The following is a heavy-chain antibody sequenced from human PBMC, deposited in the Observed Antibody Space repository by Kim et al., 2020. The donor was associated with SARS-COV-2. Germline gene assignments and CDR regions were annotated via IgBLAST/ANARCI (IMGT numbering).Heavy chain of an antibody. CDR1: GGSFSGYY. V-gene: IGHV4-34*01. D-gene: IGHD1-1*01. J-gene: IGHJ4*02. CDR2: INHSGGT. CDR3: ARGQLRLSY. Sequence: SETLSLTCTVYGGSFSGYYWSWIRQPPGKGLEWIGEINHSGGTDYNPSLKSRVTMSADTSNNQFSLKLNSVTAADTAVYFCARGQLRLSYWGQGTLVIVSS.